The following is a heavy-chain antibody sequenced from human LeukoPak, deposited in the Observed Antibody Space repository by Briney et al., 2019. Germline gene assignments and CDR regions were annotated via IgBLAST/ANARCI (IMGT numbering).Heavy chain of an antibody. J-gene: IGHJ6*02. Sequence: GASVKVSCKASGYTFTGYYMHWVRQAPGQGLEWMGWINPDSGGTNYAQKFQGRVTMTRDTSISTAYMELSRLRSDDTAVYYCASLGRLGNYYGSGSSLLLDYYYGMDVWGQGTTVTVSS. CDR3: ASLGRLGNYYGSGSSLLLDYYYGMDV. CDR1: GYTFTGYY. V-gene: IGHV1-2*02. D-gene: IGHD3-10*01. CDR2: INPDSGGT.